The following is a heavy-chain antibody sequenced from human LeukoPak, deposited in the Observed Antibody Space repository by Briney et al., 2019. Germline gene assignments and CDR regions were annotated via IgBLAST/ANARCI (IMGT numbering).Heavy chain of an antibody. D-gene: IGHD2/OR15-2a*01. J-gene: IGHJ3*02. CDR1: GLTDSNTY. Sequence: GGSLRLSCAASGLTDSNTYMSWPRHAPGKGLEWVSVIYSGGSTYYADSVKGRFTISRDNFKNTVYLQMNSLRAEDTAVYYCAGYLLGASDIWGHGTMVTVSS. V-gene: IGHV3-53*01. CDR3: AGYLLGASDI. CDR2: IYSGGST.